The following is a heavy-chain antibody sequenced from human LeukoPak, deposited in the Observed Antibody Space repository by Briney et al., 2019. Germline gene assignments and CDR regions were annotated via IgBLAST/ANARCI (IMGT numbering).Heavy chain of an antibody. D-gene: IGHD5-12*01. CDR2: IIPIFGTA. CDR1: GGTFTSYA. J-gene: IGHJ3*02. Sequence: SVKVSCKASGGTFTSYAISWVRQAPGQGRDWMGGIIPIFGTANYAQKFEGRVTITSDESTSTAYMELSSLRFEDTAVYYCARGRMVATDAFDIWGQGTMVTVSS. V-gene: IGHV1-69*01. CDR3: ARGRMVATDAFDI.